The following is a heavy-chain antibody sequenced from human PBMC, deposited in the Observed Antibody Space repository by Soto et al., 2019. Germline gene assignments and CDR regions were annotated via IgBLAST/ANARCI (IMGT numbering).Heavy chain of an antibody. J-gene: IGHJ6*02. CDR3: ARDSRESYYYGMDV. V-gene: IGHV4-31*03. CDR2: IYYGGNT. D-gene: IGHD2-2*01. Sequence: QVQLQESGPGLVKPSQTLSLTCTVFGGSITSGNNYWSWIRQHPGKGLEWIGYIYYGGNTYYNPSLKSRLTISIDTSNNQLSLRLTSVTAADTAVYYCARDSRESYYYGMDVWGRGTTVTVSS. CDR1: GGSITSGNNY.